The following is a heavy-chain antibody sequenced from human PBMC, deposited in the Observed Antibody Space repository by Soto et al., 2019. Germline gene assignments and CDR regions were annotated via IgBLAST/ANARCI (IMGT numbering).Heavy chain of an antibody. CDR1: GGSFSGYY. Sequence: QVQLQQRGAGLLKPSETLSLTCAVYGGSFSGYYWHWIRQPPGKGLEWMGEINHSGSTNYNPSLKCRVTLSVDTSKNQCSLKLSCVTAANTAVYYCARGWGRIFDYWGQGTLVTVSS. D-gene: IGHD7-27*01. J-gene: IGHJ4*02. CDR2: INHSGST. CDR3: ARGWGRIFDY. V-gene: IGHV4-34*01.